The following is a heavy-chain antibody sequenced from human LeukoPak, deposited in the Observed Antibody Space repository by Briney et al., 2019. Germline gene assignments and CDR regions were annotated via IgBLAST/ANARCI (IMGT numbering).Heavy chain of an antibody. V-gene: IGHV1-69*13. J-gene: IGHJ4*02. CDR2: IIPIFGTA. CDR3: ARGGYYYDSNSRTFLDY. D-gene: IGHD3-22*01. Sequence: GASVKVSCKASGGTFSSYAISWVRQTPGQGLEWMGGIIPIFGTANYAQKFQGRVTITADESTSTAYMELSSLRSEDTAVYYCARGGYYYDSNSRTFLDYWGQGTLVTVSS. CDR1: GGTFSSYA.